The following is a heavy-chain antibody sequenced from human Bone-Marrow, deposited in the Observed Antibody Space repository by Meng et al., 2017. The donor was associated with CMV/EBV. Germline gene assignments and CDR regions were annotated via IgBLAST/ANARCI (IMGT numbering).Heavy chain of an antibody. V-gene: IGHV1-18*01. J-gene: IGHJ6*02. D-gene: IGHD3-16*01. CDR2: ISAYNGNT. Sequence: ASVKVSCKASGYTFTSYGISWVRQAPGQGLEWMGWISAYNGNTNYAQKFQGRVTMTRDTSISTAYMELSRLRSDDTAVYYCARQRVGGYYDYGMDVWGQGTTVTVSS. CDR3: ARQRVGGYYDYGMDV. CDR1: GYTFTSYG.